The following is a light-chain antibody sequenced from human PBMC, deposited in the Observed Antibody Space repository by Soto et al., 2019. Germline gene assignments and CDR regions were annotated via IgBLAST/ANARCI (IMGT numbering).Light chain of an antibody. J-gene: IGLJ2*01. Sequence: QSVLTQPPSVSAAPGQKVTISCSGSSSNIGNSFVSWYQQLPGTAPKLLIYDNNKRPSGIPDRFSGSKSATSATLGITGLQTGDEADYYCGTWDSSLSGVLFGGGTKLTVL. CDR1: SSNIGNSF. V-gene: IGLV1-51*01. CDR2: DNN. CDR3: GTWDSSLSGVL.